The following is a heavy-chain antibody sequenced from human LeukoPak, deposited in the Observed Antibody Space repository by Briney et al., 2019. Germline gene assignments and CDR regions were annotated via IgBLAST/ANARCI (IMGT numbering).Heavy chain of an antibody. CDR2: MSGSGGSI. CDR1: GFTFSSHA. D-gene: IGHD1-26*01. CDR3: VNDRMGWELNKAAFDY. Sequence: GGSLRLSCAASGFTFSSHAMSWVRQAPGKGLEWVSGMSGSGGSIYYADSVKGRFTISRDNSKNTLYLEMDSLRAEDTAVYYCVNDRMGWELNKAAFDYWGQGTLVTASS. J-gene: IGHJ4*02. V-gene: IGHV3-23*01.